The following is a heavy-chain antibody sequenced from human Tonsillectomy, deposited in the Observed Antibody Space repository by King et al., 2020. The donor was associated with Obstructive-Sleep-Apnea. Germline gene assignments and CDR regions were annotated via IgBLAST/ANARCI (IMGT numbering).Heavy chain of an antibody. V-gene: IGHV4-38-2*02. CDR1: GYSISSGYY. D-gene: IGHD6-13*01. CDR3: ARDSRDYFDY. Sequence: VQLQESGPGLVKPSETLSLTCTVSGYSISSGYYWGWVRQPPGKGLEWIGSISHSGSTYYNPSLKSRFTISVDTSKNQFSLKLSSVTAADTAVYYCARDSRDYFDYWGQGTLVTVSS. CDR2: ISHSGST. J-gene: IGHJ4*02.